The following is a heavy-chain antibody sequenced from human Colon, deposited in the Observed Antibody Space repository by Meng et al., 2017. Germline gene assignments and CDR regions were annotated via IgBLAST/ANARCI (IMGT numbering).Heavy chain of an antibody. CDR1: GGSLSRDTYY. V-gene: IGHV4-31*03. J-gene: IGHJ5*02. Sequence: QGRLNESGPGLVNPSQNRSLPCTVSGGSLSRDTYYWTWIRQDPGKGLEWIGIINHSGSTYYNPSLKSRVTMSLDTSKQQFSLKLISVTAADTAVYFCARGLNEGGLAHNWFDPWGQGTLVTVSS. D-gene: IGHD1-1*01. CDR2: INHSGST. CDR3: ARGLNEGGLAHNWFDP.